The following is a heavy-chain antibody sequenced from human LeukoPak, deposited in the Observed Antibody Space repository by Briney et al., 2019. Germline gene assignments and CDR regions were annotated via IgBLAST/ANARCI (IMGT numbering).Heavy chain of an antibody. CDR2: INHSGST. CDR3: ARVSSVWGSYRYSDHFDY. D-gene: IGHD3-16*02. CDR1: GGSFSGYY. Sequence: SETLSLTCAVYGGSFSGYYWSWIRQPPGKGLEWIGEINHSGSTNYNPSLKSRVTISVDTSKNQFSLKLSSVTAADTAVYYCARVSSVWGSYRYSDHFDYWGQGTLVTVSS. J-gene: IGHJ4*02. V-gene: IGHV4-34*01.